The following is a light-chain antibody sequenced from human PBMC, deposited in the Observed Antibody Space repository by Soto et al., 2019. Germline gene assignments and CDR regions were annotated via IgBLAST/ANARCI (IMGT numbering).Light chain of an antibody. Sequence: EIVMAQFPETLAVSVGERATIKCRSSQSLLHSSDNRNYLTWYQQKPGQPPKLLIYWASTRQSGVPDRFSGSGSGTDFTLTINSLQAEDFAVYYCQQYVTSPRTFGQGTKVDIK. V-gene: IGKV4-1*01. J-gene: IGKJ1*01. CDR2: WAS. CDR1: QSLLHSSDNRNY. CDR3: QQYVTSPRT.